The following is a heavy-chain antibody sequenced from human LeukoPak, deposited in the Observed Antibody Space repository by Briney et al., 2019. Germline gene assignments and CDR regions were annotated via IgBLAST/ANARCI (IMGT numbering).Heavy chain of an antibody. D-gene: IGHD6-13*01. CDR2: IYTNGDT. Sequence: SQTLSLTCTVPGGSISGYYWGWVRQPAGQGLEWIGRIYTNGDTNYKPYLKSRVTMSVDTSKNQLSLKLRTVTAADTAMYYCARAAGAAGGQYFDYWGQGALVTVSS. CDR1: GGSISGYY. CDR3: ARAAGAAGGQYFDY. V-gene: IGHV4-4*07. J-gene: IGHJ4*02.